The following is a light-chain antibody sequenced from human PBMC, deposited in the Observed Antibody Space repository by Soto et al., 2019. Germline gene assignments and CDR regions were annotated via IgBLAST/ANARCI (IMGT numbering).Light chain of an antibody. V-gene: IGKV3-20*01. CDR1: QSVSSSY. CDR3: QQYGSSLYT. J-gene: IGKJ2*01. CDR2: GAS. Sequence: EIVLTQSPGTLSLSPGERATLSCRASQSVSSSYLAWYQQKPGQAPRLLIYGASSSATGIPDRFSGSGSGTDFTLTISRLQPEDFVVYYCQQYGSSLYTFGQGTKLEIK.